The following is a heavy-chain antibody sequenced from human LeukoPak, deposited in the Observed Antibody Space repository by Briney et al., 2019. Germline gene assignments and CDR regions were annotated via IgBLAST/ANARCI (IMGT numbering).Heavy chain of an antibody. CDR3: ARGTTINNFDY. CDR1: GFAFSSFE. D-gene: IGHD5-12*01. J-gene: IGHJ4*02. V-gene: IGHV3-48*03. Sequence: PGGSLRLSCAGSGFAFSSFEMNWVRQAPGKGLEWVSYISTSGSNIHYAGSVKGRFTISRDNAKNSLYLQMNSLREEDTAVYYCARGTTINNFDYWGQGTLVTVPS. CDR2: ISTSGSNI.